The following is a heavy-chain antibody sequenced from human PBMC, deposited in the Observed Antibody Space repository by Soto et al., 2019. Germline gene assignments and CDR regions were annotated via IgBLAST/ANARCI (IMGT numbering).Heavy chain of an antibody. CDR2: ISYDGSNK. J-gene: IGHJ3*02. D-gene: IGHD3-10*01. Sequence: PGGSLRLSCAAPGFTFSSYGVHWVRQAPGKGLEWVAVISYDGSNKHYADSVKGRFTISRDNSKTTLYLQMNSLRSEDTAVYYCARGRITMVRGVSGAFDIWGQGTMVTVSS. CDR1: GFTFSSYG. V-gene: IGHV3-30-3*01. CDR3: ARGRITMVRGVSGAFDI.